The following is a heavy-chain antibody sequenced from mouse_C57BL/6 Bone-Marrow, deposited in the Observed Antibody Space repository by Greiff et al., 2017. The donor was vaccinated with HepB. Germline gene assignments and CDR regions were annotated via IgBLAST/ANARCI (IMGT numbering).Heavy chain of an antibody. CDR1: GYAFTNYL. V-gene: IGHV1-54*01. CDR3: ARREDYFDY. Sequence: QVQLQQSGAELVRPGTSVKVSCKASGYAFTNYLIEWVKQRPGQGLEWIGVINPGSGGTNYNEKFKGKATLTADKSSSTAYIQLSSLTSEDSAVYFCARREDYFDYWGQGTTLTVSS. CDR2: INPGSGGT. J-gene: IGHJ2*01.